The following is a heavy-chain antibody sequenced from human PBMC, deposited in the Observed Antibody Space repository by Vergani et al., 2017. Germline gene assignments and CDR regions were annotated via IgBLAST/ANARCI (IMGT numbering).Heavy chain of an antibody. CDR2: ISGSGVSA. V-gene: IGHV3-23*01. CDR3: AKQYFVSGNYLFDY. D-gene: IGHD3-10*01. Sequence: EVQLLESGGGLVQPGGSLRLTCAASEFTFSNYAMNWVRQAPGKGLEWVSGISGSGVSAYYTDSVKGRFTISRDNSKNMLFLQMNNLRTEDTAIYNCAKQYFVSGNYLFDYWGQGPLVTVAS. J-gene: IGHJ4*02. CDR1: EFTFSNYA.